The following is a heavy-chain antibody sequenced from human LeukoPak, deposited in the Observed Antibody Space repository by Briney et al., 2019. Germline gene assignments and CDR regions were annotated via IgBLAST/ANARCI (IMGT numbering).Heavy chain of an antibody. J-gene: IGHJ6*03. D-gene: IGHD3-3*01. CDR3: ARDLRFLGYYMDV. Sequence: GGSLRLSCAASGFTFDDYGMSWGRQAPGKGLEWGSGINWNGGSTGYADSVKGRFTISRDNAKNSLYLQMNSLRAEDTALYYCARDLRFLGYYMDVWGKGNTVTVSS. CDR2: INWNGGST. V-gene: IGHV3-20*04. CDR1: GFTFDDYG.